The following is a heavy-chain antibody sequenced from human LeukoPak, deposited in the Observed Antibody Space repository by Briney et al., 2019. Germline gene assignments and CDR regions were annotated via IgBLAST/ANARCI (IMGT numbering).Heavy chain of an antibody. V-gene: IGHV3-15*01. CDR2: IKSRNRGETV. Sequence: GGSLRLSCAASGFTFSDAWMIWVRLAQGKGLEWVGRIKSRNRGETVDYAAPVKGRFTISRDDSKTTVYLQMNSLKTEDTAIYYCTTDGSTTLSNTFDYWGQGTLVTVSS. CDR1: GFTFSDAW. J-gene: IGHJ4*02. D-gene: IGHD1-26*01. CDR3: TTDGSTTLSNTFDY.